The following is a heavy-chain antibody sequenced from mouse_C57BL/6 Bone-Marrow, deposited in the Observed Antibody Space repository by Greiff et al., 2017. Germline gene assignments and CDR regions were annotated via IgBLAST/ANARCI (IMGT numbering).Heavy chain of an antibody. V-gene: IGHV1-81*01. J-gene: IGHJ4*01. CDR1: GYTFTSYG. Sequence: QVQLQQSGAELARPGASVKLSCKASGYTFTSYGISWVKQRTGQGLEWIGEIYPRSGNTYYNEKFKGKATLTADKSSSTAYMELRSLTSEDSAVFFYARGGVPCYYAMDYWGQGTSVTVSS. CDR3: ARGGVPCYYAMDY. CDR2: IYPRSGNT.